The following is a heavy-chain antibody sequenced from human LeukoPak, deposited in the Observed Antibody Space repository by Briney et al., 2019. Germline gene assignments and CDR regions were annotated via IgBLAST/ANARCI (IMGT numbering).Heavy chain of an antibody. CDR3: ARMALVEVISPGRAFDI. J-gene: IGHJ3*02. CDR2: INAGNGNT. Sequence: ASVKVSCKASGYTFTSYGISWVRQAPGQGLEWMGWINAGNGNTKYSQKFQGRVTITRDTSASTAYMELSSLRSEDTAVYYCARMALVEVISPGRAFDIWGQGTMVTVSS. D-gene: IGHD3-22*01. CDR1: GYTFTSYG. V-gene: IGHV1-3*01.